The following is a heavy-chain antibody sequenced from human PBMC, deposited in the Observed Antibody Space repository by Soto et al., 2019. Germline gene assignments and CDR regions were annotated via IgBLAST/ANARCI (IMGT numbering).Heavy chain of an antibody. CDR1: GFTFSNYA. D-gene: IGHD3-16*01. CDR3: AKEDSGGRSTRFDY. J-gene: IGHJ4*02. CDR2: ISTSGGST. Sequence: EVQLLESGGGLVQPGGSLRLSCVASGFTFSNYAMSWVRQAPGKGLEWVSSISTSGGSTYYADSVKGRLTISRDNSKNTLYLQMSSLRAEDTAVYYCAKEDSGGRSTRFDYWGQGTLVTVSS. V-gene: IGHV3-23*01.